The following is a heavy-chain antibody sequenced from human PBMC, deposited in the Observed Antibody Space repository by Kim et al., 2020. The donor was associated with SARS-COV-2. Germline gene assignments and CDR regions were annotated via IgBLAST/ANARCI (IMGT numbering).Heavy chain of an antibody. CDR3: ARPYDSSGYYHAFDI. CDR1: GGSISSSSYY. J-gene: IGHJ3*02. CDR2: IYYSGST. V-gene: IGHV4-39*01. Sequence: SETLSLTCTVSGGSISSSSYYWGWIRQPPGKGLEWIGSIYYSGSTYYNPSLKSRVTISVDTSKNQFSLKLSSVTAADTAVYYCARPYDSSGYYHAFDIWGQGTMVTVSS. D-gene: IGHD3-22*01.